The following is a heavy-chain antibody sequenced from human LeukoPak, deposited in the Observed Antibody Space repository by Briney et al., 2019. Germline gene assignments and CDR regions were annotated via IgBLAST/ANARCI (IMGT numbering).Heavy chain of an antibody. CDR3: ARDYYSRFGY. D-gene: IGHD3-22*01. Sequence: GGSLRLSCAASGFTLSRYGMNWVRQAPGKGLVWVSRINSEGSSTTYADSVKGRFTISRDNAKNTLILQMNSLRAEDTAVYYCARDYYSRFGYWGQGTLVTVSS. V-gene: IGHV3-74*01. CDR1: GFTLSRYG. J-gene: IGHJ4*02. CDR2: INSEGSST.